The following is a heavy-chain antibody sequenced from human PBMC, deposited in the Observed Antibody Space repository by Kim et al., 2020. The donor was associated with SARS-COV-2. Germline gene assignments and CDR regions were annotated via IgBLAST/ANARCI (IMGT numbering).Heavy chain of an antibody. J-gene: IGHJ4*02. V-gene: IGHV2-70*19. Sequence: GDKHYSTSLKTRLTISKDTSKNQVVLTMTNMDPVDTATYYCARGRYYYHFWGQGTLVTVSS. CDR3: ARGRYYYHF. CDR2: GDK.